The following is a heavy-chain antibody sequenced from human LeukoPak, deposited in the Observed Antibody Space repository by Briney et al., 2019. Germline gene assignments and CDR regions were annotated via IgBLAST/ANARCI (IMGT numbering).Heavy chain of an antibody. Sequence: GGSLRLSCAASGFTFSSYWMSWVRQAPGKGLVWVSHINNDGSITNYADSVKGRFTISRDNAKNTLYLQMNSLRAEDTAVYYCAKDLHYGSADYRGQGTLVTVSS. CDR1: GFTFSSYW. V-gene: IGHV3-74*01. D-gene: IGHD3-10*01. CDR3: AKDLHYGSADY. J-gene: IGHJ4*02. CDR2: INNDGSIT.